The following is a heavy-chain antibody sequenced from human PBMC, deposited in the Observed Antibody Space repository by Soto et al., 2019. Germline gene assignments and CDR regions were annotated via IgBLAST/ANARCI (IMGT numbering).Heavy chain of an antibody. D-gene: IGHD6-13*01. CDR3: AKDISSSWSGFVY. CDR2: ISYDGSNK. Sequence: GGSLRLSCAASGFTFSSYGMHWVRQAPGKGLEWVAVISYDGSNKYYADSVKGRFTISRDNSKNTLYLQMNSLRAEDTAVYYCAKDISSSWSGFVYWGQGTLVTVSS. CDR1: GFTFSSYG. V-gene: IGHV3-30*18. J-gene: IGHJ4*02.